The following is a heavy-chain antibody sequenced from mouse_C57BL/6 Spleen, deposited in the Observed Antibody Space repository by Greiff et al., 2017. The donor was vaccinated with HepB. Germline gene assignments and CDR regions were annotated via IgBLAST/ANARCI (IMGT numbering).Heavy chain of an antibody. J-gene: IGHJ4*01. D-gene: IGHD2-2*01. V-gene: IGHV3-6*01. CDR3: RGYDPYYYAMDY. Sequence: ESGPGLVKPSQSLSLTCSVTGYSITSGYYWNWIRQFPGNKLEWMGYISYDGSNNYNPSLKNRISITRDTSKNQFFLKLNSVTTEDTATYYCRGYDPYYYAMDYWGQGTSVTVSS. CDR1: GYSITSGYY. CDR2: ISYDGSN.